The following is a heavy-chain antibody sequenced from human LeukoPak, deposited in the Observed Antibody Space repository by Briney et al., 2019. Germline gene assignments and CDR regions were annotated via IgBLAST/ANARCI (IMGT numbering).Heavy chain of an antibody. Sequence: SETLSLTCTVSGHSISSYYWSWLRQPAGKGLKWFGRIYTSGSTNYNPSLKSRVTMSVDTSKNQFSLKLSSVTAADTAVYYCARGPRVYYYYYGMDVWGQGTTVTVSS. CDR3: ARGPRVYYYYYGMDV. CDR2: IYTSGST. CDR1: GHSISSYY. V-gene: IGHV4-4*07. J-gene: IGHJ6*02.